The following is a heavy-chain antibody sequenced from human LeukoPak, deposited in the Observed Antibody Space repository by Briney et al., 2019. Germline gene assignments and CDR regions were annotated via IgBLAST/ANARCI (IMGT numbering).Heavy chain of an antibody. Sequence: GGSLRLSCAASGFTFSSYSMNWIRQAPGKGLEGVSVIYSGGSTYYSDSVKGRFTISRDNSKNTLYLQMNSLRAEDTAVYYCARDSRGYYDSSGPNPYYYYYGMDVWGQGTTVTVSS. D-gene: IGHD3-22*01. J-gene: IGHJ6*02. V-gene: IGHV3-66*01. CDR1: GFTFSSYS. CDR3: ARDSRGYYDSSGPNPYYYYYGMDV. CDR2: IYSGGST.